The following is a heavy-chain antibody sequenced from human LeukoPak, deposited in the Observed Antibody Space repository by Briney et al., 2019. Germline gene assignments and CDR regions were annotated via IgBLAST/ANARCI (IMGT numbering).Heavy chain of an antibody. V-gene: IGHV3-48*02. CDR3: ARGSYYAPYYFDY. D-gene: IGHD1-26*01. Sequence: GGSLRLSCAASGFTFSTYRMNWVRQAPGKGLGWLSYISSGSNTIFYADSVKGGFTISRDNAKNSLFLQVNSLRDEDTAVYYCARGSYYAPYYFDYWGQGTLVTVSS. CDR2: ISSGSNTI. CDR1: GFTFSTYR. J-gene: IGHJ4*02.